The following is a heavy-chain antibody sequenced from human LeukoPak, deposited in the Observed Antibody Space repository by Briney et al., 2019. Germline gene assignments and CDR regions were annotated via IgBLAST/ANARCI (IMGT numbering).Heavy chain of an antibody. CDR3: VRRGERSGWYGYDY. CDR1: GGSISSSYYY. J-gene: IGHJ4*02. D-gene: IGHD6-19*01. Sequence: SETLSLTCTVSGGSISSSYYYWGWKRQPPVQRLELIGSIYSSANTYYSPSLNSRVTISPETSSNQISWKLNSVTAADTAVYYCVRRGERSGWYGYDYWGQGTLVTVSS. V-gene: IGHV4-39*01. CDR2: IYSSANT.